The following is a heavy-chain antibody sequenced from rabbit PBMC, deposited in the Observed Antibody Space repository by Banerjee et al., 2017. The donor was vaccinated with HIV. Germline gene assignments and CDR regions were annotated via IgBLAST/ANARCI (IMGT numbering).Heavy chain of an antibody. J-gene: IGHJ4*01. D-gene: IGHD4-1*01. CDR3: ARDLAGAIGWNFNL. CDR1: SSSYW. CDR2: IGAGSSGTT. V-gene: IGHV1S45*01. Sequence: SSSYWMCWVRQAPGKGLEWIACIGAGSSGTTYYASWAKGRFTISKTSSTTVTLQMTSLTAADTATYFCARDLAGAIGWNFNLWGQGTLVTVS.